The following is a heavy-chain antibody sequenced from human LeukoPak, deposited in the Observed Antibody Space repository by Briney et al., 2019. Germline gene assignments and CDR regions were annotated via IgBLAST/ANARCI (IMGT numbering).Heavy chain of an antibody. D-gene: IGHD3-22*01. Sequence: KASETLSLTCAVYGGSFSGYYWSGIRQPPGKGLEWIGEINHGGSTNYNPSLKSRVTISVDTSKNQFSLKLSSVTAADTAVYFCARGPPTDYYDSSGFYHVFDYWGQGTLVTVSS. J-gene: IGHJ4*02. V-gene: IGHV4-34*01. CDR1: GGSFSGYY. CDR3: ARGPPTDYYDSSGFYHVFDY. CDR2: INHGGST.